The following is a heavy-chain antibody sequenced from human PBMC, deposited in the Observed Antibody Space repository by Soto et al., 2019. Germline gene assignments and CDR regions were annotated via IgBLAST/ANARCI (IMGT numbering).Heavy chain of an antibody. J-gene: IGHJ4*02. D-gene: IGHD2-21*01. V-gene: IGHV4-4*03. CDR3: ARHIAVSGTRGFDH. CDR2: IFHTGSA. CDR1: CGFLNRDW. Sequence: QVQLPESGPGLMKPPGALALTWPVSCGFLNRDWGGWVRPPPGKGLEWIAEIFHTGSANYNPSLMGRLTISMDKSRSHLSLTLNSVTAADTAVYYCARHIAVSGTRGFDHWGQGTLVTVSS.